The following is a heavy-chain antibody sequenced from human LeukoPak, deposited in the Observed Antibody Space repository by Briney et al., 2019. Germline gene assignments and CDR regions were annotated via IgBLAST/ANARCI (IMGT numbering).Heavy chain of an antibody. CDR1: GFTFDDYA. Sequence: GGSLRLSCAASGFTFDDYAMHWVRQAPGKGLGWVSGISWNSGSIGYADSVKGRFTISRDNAKNSLYLQMNSLRAEDTALYYCAKDIRSGDSSGSGAFDIWGQGTMVTVSS. V-gene: IGHV3-9*01. D-gene: IGHD6-19*01. CDR3: AKDIRSGDSSGSGAFDI. CDR2: ISWNSGSI. J-gene: IGHJ3*02.